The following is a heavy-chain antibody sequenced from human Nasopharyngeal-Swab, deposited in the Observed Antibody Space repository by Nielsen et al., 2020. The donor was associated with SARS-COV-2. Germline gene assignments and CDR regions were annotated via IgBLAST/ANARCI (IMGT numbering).Heavy chain of an antibody. V-gene: IGHV3-49*03. CDR1: GFTFGDYA. D-gene: IGHD3-3*01. J-gene: IGHJ5*02. CDR3: TSRALTIFGP. Sequence: GESLKISCTASGFTFGDYAMSWFRQAPGKGLEWVGFIRSKAYGGTTEYAASVKGRFAISRDDSKSIAYLQMNSLKTEDTAVYYCTSRALTIFGPWGQGTLVTVSS. CDR2: IRSKAYGGTT.